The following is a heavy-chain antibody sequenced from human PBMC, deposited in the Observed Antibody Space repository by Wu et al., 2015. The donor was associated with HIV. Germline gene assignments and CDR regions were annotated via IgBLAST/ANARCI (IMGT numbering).Heavy chain of an antibody. CDR1: GDGFTSYA. CDR3: ARNTASVATSLYSLGV. CDR2: INPLFGTT. Sequence: QVRLVQSGAEVKKPGSSVKVSCKASGDGFTSYAVSWVRQAPGQGLEWMGGINPLFGTTKYARKFQGRVTFTTDEGKIKVDMELSSLRSEDTAVYYCARNTASVATSLYSLGVWGQGTTVTVSS. D-gene: IGHD6-19*01. V-gene: IGHV1-69*05. J-gene: IGHJ6*02.